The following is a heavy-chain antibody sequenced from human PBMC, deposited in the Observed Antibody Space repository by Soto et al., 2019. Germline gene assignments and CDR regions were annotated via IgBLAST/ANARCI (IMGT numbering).Heavy chain of an antibody. V-gene: IGHV3-30*04. D-gene: IGHD3-16*01. Sequence: QVHLGESGGGVVQPGKSLRLSCAASGFNFSSYAMHWVRQVPGKGLEWVALISYDGVNTYYADSVKGRFIISRDNSKNTLFLQMNSLRSEDTAVYYCATNQNIWGTLRHFDSWGQGALVTVSS. CDR2: ISYDGVNT. CDR1: GFNFSSYA. J-gene: IGHJ4*02. CDR3: ATNQNIWGTLRHFDS.